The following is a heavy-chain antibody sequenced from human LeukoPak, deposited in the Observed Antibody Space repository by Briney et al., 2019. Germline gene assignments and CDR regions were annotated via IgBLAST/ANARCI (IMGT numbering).Heavy chain of an antibody. J-gene: IGHJ5*02. CDR3: ARVGDIVLMRFDP. CDR1: GGSISSYY. CDR2: IYYSGST. D-gene: IGHD2-8*01. V-gene: IGHV4-59*01. Sequence: SETLSLTCTVSGGSISSYYWSWIRQPPGKGLEWIGYIYYSGSTNYNPSLKSRVTISVDTFKNQFSLKLSSVTAADTAVYYCARVGDIVLMRFDPWGQGTLVTVSS.